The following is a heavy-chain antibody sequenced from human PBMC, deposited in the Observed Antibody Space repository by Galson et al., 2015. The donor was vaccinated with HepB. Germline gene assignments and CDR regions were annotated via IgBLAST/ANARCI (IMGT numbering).Heavy chain of an antibody. CDR1: EFIFSNAW. J-gene: IGHJ4*02. D-gene: IGHD1-26*01. Sequence: SLRLSCATSEFIFSNAWLNWVRQAPGKGLEWVGRIKSNSDGGTVDYAAPVKGRFTISRDDSKNTLYLQMTSLKIEDTAVYYCTTSGSYLPLWGDYWSQGTLVTVSS. CDR2: IKSNSDGGTV. CDR3: TTSGSYLPLWGDY. V-gene: IGHV3-15*01.